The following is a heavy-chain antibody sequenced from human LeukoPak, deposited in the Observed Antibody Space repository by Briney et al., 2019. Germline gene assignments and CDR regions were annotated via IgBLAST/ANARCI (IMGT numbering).Heavy chain of an antibody. CDR3: ARAGYSYGYPHTLVDY. CDR2: ISSSGSTI. CDR1: GFTFSDYY. V-gene: IGHV3-11*01. D-gene: IGHD5-18*01. Sequence: GGSLRLSCAASGFTFSDYYMSWIRQAPGKELEWVSYISSSGSTIYYADSVKGRFTISRDNAKNSLYLQMNSLRAEDTAVYYCARAGYSYGYPHTLVDYWGQGTLVTVSS. J-gene: IGHJ4*02.